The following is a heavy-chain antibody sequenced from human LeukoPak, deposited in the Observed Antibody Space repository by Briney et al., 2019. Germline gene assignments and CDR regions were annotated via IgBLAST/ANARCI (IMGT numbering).Heavy chain of an antibody. V-gene: IGHV3-30-3*01. Sequence: GGFLRLSCAASGFTFSNYAMHWVRQAPGKGLEWVAVMSYDGSNKYYADSVKGRFTISRDNSKNTLYVQMNSLRVEDTAVYYCARDFQWLRAMDVWGQGTTVTVSS. J-gene: IGHJ6*02. D-gene: IGHD6-19*01. CDR1: GFTFSNYA. CDR3: ARDFQWLRAMDV. CDR2: MSYDGSNK.